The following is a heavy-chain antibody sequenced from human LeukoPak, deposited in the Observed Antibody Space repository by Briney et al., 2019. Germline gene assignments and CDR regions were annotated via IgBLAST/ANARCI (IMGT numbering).Heavy chain of an antibody. D-gene: IGHD2-2*01. CDR3: ARAIIVVVPAAISWFDP. V-gene: IGHV1-2*04. Sequence: GASVKVSCKASGYTFTGYYMHWVRQAPGQGLEWMGWINPNSGGTNYAQKFQGWVTMTRDTSINTAYMQLSRLRADDTAVYYCARAIIVVVPAAISWFDPWGQGTLVTVSS. CDR2: INPNSGGT. J-gene: IGHJ5*02. CDR1: GYTFTGYY.